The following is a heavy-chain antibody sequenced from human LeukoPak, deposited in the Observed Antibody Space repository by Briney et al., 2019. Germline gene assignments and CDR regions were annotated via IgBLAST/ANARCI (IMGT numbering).Heavy chain of an antibody. CDR2: IFYSGST. V-gene: IGHV4-39*01. CDR3: ARRGITYSSSFFEF. CDR1: GGSISGGKDF. J-gene: IGHJ4*02. D-gene: IGHD6-13*01. Sequence: PSETLSLTCTVSGGSISGGKDFWGWIHQPPGKGLEWIGSIFYSGSTYYNPSLKSRVTISVDTSRNEFSLKVMSATVADTAVYYCARRGITYSSSFFEFWGQGALVTLSS.